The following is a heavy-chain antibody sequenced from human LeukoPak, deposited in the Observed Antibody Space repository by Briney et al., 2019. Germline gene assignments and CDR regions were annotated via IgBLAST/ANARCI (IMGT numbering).Heavy chain of an antibody. CDR2: IYSGGNI. Sequence: GGSLRLSCAASGFTVSSTYMSWVRQAPGKGLEWVSVIYSGGNIYYIDSVKGRFTISRDNSKNVVYLQMSSPTAEDTALYFCVKDTVSRCDHWGLGAQVTVSS. CDR1: GFTVSSTY. J-gene: IGHJ4*02. D-gene: IGHD4-17*01. CDR3: VKDTVSRCDH. V-gene: IGHV3-53*01.